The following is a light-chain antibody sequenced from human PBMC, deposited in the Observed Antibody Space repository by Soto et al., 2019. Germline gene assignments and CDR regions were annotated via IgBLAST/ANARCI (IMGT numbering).Light chain of an antibody. V-gene: IGLV2-14*01. CDR3: SSYTSSSPSPWV. J-gene: IGLJ3*02. CDR2: DVS. Sequence: QSVLTQPASVSGSPGQSITISCTGTSSDVGGYNYVSWYQQHPGKAPKLMIYDVSNRPSGVSNRFSGSKSGNTASLTISGLQAEDEADYYCSSYTSSSPSPWVFGGGTKVTVL. CDR1: SSDVGGYNY.